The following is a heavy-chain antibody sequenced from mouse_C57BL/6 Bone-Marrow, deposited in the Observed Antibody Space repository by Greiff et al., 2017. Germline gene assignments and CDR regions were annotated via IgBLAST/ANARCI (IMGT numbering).Heavy chain of an antibody. CDR3: ARHYYGSSYGY. Sequence: QVQLQQPGAELARPGASVKLSCKASGYTFTSYGISWVKQRTGQGLEWIGEIYPRSGNTYYNEKFKGKATLTADKSSSTAYMELRSLTSEDSAVYFCARHYYGSSYGYWGQGTTLTVSS. V-gene: IGHV1-81*01. CDR1: GYTFTSYG. D-gene: IGHD1-1*01. CDR2: IYPRSGNT. J-gene: IGHJ2*01.